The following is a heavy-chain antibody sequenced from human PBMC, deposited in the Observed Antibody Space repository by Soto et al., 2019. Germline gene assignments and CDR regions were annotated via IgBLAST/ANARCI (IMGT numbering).Heavy chain of an antibody. CDR1: GGSISGGGYY. D-gene: IGHD6-13*01. Sequence: PSETLSLTCTVSGGSISGGGYYWSWIRQHPGKGLEWIGYIYYSGSTYYNPSLKSRVTISVDTSKNQFSLKLSSVTAADTAVYYCAGHTLIAAAGGFDPWGQGTPVTVPQ. CDR3: AGHTLIAAAGGFDP. V-gene: IGHV4-31*03. J-gene: IGHJ5*02. CDR2: IYYSGST.